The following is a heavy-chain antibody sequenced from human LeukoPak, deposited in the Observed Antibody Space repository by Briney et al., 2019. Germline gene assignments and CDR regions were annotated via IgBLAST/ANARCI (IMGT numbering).Heavy chain of an antibody. CDR3: ARHGEYGSGSYFRNPIFQY. CDR2: IYPGDSDT. J-gene: IGHJ1*01. CDR1: GYSFISYW. D-gene: IGHD3-10*01. Sequence: GESLKISCKGSGYSFISYWIGWVRQMPGKGLEWMGIIYPGDSDTRYSPSFQGQVTISADKSISTAYLQWSSLKASDTAMYYCARHGEYGSGSYFRNPIFQYWGQGTLVTVSS. V-gene: IGHV5-51*01.